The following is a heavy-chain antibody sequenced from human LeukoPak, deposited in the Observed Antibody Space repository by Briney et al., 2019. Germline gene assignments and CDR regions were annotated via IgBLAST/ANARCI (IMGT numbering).Heavy chain of an antibody. CDR3: ARDYGDYFDY. V-gene: IGHV4-61*01. CDR1: GGSVNSGSYY. CDR2: IYYSGST. D-gene: IGHD4-17*01. Sequence: SETLSLTCTVSGGSVNSGSYYWSWIRQPPGKGLEWIGYIYYSGSTNYNPSLKSRVIISVDTSKNQFSLKLSSVAAADTAVYYCARDYGDYFDYWGQETLVTVSS. J-gene: IGHJ4*02.